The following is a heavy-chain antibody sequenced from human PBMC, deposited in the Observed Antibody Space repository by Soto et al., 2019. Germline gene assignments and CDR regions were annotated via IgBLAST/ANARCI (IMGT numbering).Heavy chain of an antibody. CDR3: AKDARRHVVVVVGAFDI. D-gene: IGHD2-15*01. CDR2: ISGSGGST. CDR1: GFTFSSYA. J-gene: IGHJ3*02. Sequence: GGSLRLSCAASGFTFSSYAMSWVRQAPGKGLEWVSAISGSGGSTYYADSVKGRFTISRDNSKNTLYLQMNSLRAEDTAVYYCAKDARRHVVVVVGAFDIWGQGTMVTVSS. V-gene: IGHV3-23*01.